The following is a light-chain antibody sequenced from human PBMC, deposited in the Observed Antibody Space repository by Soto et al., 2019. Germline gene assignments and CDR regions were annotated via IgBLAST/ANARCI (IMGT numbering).Light chain of an antibody. V-gene: IGLV1-40*01. CDR1: SSNIGAGFD. J-gene: IGLJ3*02. CDR2: GNS. CDR3: QSYDSSLIDSRV. Sequence: QSVLTQPPSVSGAPGQRVTISCTGSSSNIGAGFDVHWYQHLPGTAPKLLIYGNSNRPSGVPDRFSGSNSGTSASLAITGLQAEDEADYYCQSYDSSLIDSRVFGGGTQLTVL.